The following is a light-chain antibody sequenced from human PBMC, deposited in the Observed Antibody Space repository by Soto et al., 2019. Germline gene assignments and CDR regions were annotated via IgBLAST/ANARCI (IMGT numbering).Light chain of an antibody. J-gene: IGKJ2*01. Sequence: EIVLTQSPGTLSLSPGERATLSCRASQSVSSSYLAWYQQKPGQAPRLLIYGASSRATGIPDRFSGSGSGTDFTLTISRLEPEDFAVYYCQQYGSTPVTFGQGTKLEIK. CDR2: GAS. V-gene: IGKV3-20*01. CDR1: QSVSSSY. CDR3: QQYGSTPVT.